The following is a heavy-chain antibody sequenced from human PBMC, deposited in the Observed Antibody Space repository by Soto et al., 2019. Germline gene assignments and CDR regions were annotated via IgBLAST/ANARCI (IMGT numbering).Heavy chain of an antibody. V-gene: IGHV4-39*01. CDR2: IYYSGST. Sequence: SETLSLTCTVSGGSISSSSYYWGWIRQPPGKGLEWIGSIYYSGSTYYNPSLKSRVTISVDTSKNQFSLKLSSVTAADTAVYYCARHRAEVVVAAINWFDPWGQGTLVTVSS. CDR3: ARHRAEVVVAAINWFDP. J-gene: IGHJ5*02. D-gene: IGHD2-15*01. CDR1: GGSISSSSYY.